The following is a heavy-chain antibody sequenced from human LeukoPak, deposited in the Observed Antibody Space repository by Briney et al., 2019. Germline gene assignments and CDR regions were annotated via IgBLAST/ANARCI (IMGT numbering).Heavy chain of an antibody. CDR3: ARADRDGNKRFLD. CDR2: VSSSGTTT. J-gene: IGHJ4*02. D-gene: IGHD5-24*01. CDR1: GFTFSSYS. Sequence: GGSLRLSCAASGFTFSSYSVIWARQAPGKGLEWVSYVSSSGTTTYYADSVKGRFTISRDNGKILVSLQMNSLRDEDTAVYYCARADRDGNKRFLDWGQGTPVPLSS. V-gene: IGHV3-48*02.